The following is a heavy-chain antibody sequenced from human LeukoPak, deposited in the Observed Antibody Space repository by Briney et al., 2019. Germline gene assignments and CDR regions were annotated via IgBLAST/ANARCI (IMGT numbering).Heavy chain of an antibody. D-gene: IGHD4-11*01. Sequence: ASVKVSCKASGYTFAGYYMHWVRQAPGQGLEWMGWINPNSGGTNYAQKFQGRVTMTRDTSISTAYMELSRLRSDDTAVYYCARWMATVTTPDYWGQGTLVTVSS. J-gene: IGHJ4*02. V-gene: IGHV1-2*02. CDR3: ARWMATVTTPDY. CDR1: GYTFAGYY. CDR2: INPNSGGT.